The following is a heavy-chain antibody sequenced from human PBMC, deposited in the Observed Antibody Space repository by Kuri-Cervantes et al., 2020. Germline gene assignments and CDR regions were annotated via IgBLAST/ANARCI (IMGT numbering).Heavy chain of an antibody. CDR3: ATTVHYYYDTSGPGAFDI. V-gene: IGHV1-2*04. CDR2: INPNSGTT. D-gene: IGHD3-22*01. Sequence: ASVKVSCKASGYTFTGYYMHWVRQAPGQGLEWMGWINPNSGTTNYAQKFQGWVTMTRDTSINTAYMELNRLRSDDTAVYYCATTVHYYYDTSGPGAFDIWGQGTMVTVSS. J-gene: IGHJ3*02. CDR1: GYTFTGYY.